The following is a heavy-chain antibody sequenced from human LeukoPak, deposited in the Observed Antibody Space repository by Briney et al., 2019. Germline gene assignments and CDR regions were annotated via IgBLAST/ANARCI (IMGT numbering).Heavy chain of an antibody. CDR3: ARGKIRFLEWLPSDY. V-gene: IGHV4-30-2*01. D-gene: IGHD3-3*01. J-gene: IGHJ4*02. CDR2: IYHSGST. Sequence: SQTLSPTCTVSGGSISSGGYYWSWIRQPPGKGLEWIGHIYHSGSTYYNPSLKSRVTISVDRSKNQFSLKLSSVTAADTAVYYCARGKIRFLEWLPSDYWGQGTLVTVSS. CDR1: GGSISSGGYY.